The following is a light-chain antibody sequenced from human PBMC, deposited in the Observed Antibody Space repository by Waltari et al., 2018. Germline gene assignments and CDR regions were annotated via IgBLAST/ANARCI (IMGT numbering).Light chain of an antibody. CDR1: HSHVGAHV. Sequence: QSVLTQPPSAYGTPGQRVTISCPGSHSHVGAHVVPWYHQVTGTAPKLVIYRNEQRPSGVPDRFTASKSGTSASLASSGLQSEDEGDYYCATWDDSPTGRWVFGGGTRVTVL. J-gene: IGLJ3*02. CDR2: RNE. CDR3: ATWDDSPTGRWV. V-gene: IGLV1-44*01.